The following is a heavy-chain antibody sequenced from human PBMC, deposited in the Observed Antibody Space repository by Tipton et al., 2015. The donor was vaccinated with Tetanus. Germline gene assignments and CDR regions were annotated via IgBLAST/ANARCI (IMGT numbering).Heavy chain of an antibody. CDR3: VRDRGTPYGAGTYNFDF. CDR2: IKSDGSST. V-gene: IGHV3-74*01. Sequence: SLRLSCAASGFSFSNHWMHWIRQGPGKELVWLARIKSDGSSTSYADSAQGRFSISRDNAKNTLYLQMKSLRAGDTAVYFCVRDRGTPYGAGTYNFDFWGQGTLVTVSS. CDR1: GFSFSNHW. D-gene: IGHD3-10*01. J-gene: IGHJ4*02.